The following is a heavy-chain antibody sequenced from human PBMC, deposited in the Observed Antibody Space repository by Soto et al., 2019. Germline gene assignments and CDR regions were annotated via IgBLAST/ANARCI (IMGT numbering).Heavy chain of an antibody. Sequence: QLQLQASGPGLVKPAETLSLSCTVSGGSISTSSYSWGWIRRPPGKGLEGIGSIYYSGSTYYNPSLKSRVTMSVDTSKSRCPLMLSSVTAADTAVYYCARHHPIVAADTIRWFVAWGPGTLVTVSS. CDR1: GGSISTSSYS. J-gene: IGHJ5*01. CDR3: ARHHPIVAADTIRWFVA. V-gene: IGHV4-39*01. CDR2: IYYSGST. D-gene: IGHD6-25*01.